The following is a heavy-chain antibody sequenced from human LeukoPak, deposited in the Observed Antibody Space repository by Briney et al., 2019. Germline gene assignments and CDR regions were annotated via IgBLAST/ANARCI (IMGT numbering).Heavy chain of an antibody. CDR2: ISSSGSTI. CDR1: GFTFSDYY. J-gene: IGHJ4*02. Sequence: GGSLRLSCAASGFTFSDYYMSWIRQAPGKGLEWALYISSSGSTIYYADSVKGRFTISRDNAKDSLYLQMNSLRAEDTAVCYCASGGHFAPGAFDYWGQGTLVTVSS. CDR3: ASGGHFAPGAFDY. V-gene: IGHV3-11*04. D-gene: IGHD7-27*01.